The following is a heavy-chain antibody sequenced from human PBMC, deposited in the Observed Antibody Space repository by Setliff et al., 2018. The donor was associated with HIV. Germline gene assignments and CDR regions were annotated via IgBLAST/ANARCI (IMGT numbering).Heavy chain of an antibody. CDR2: IYHSGTT. J-gene: IGHJ6*03. D-gene: IGHD5-12*01. CDR1: GYSISSGHY. V-gene: IGHV4-38-2*01. Sequence: SETLSLTCAVSGYSISSGHYWGWIRQPPGKGLEWIGSIYHSGTTYDNPSLKSRVTISVDASKNQFSLKLSSVTAADTAVYYCARHGAYEAYYDYMDVWGKGTTVTVSS. CDR3: ARHGAYEAYYDYMDV.